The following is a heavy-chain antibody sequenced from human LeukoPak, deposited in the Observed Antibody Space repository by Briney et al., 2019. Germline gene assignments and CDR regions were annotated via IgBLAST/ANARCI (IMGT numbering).Heavy chain of an antibody. CDR1: GFTFSNYS. Sequence: GGSLRLSCAASGFTFSNYSMNWVRQAPGKGLEWVSSISSSSSTIYYADSVKGRFTISRDNAKNSLYLQMNSLRAEDTAVYYCARDLDWFDPWGQGTLVTVSS. CDR3: ARDLDWFDP. J-gene: IGHJ5*02. CDR2: ISSSSSTI. V-gene: IGHV3-48*01.